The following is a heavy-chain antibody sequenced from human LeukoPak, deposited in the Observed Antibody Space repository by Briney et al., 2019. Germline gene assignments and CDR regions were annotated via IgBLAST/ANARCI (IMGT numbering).Heavy chain of an antibody. CDR2: IYSGGST. J-gene: IGHJ6*03. V-gene: IGHV3-53*01. CDR1: GFTFSSYS. Sequence: PGGSLRLSCAASGFTFSSYSMNWVRQAPGKGLEWVSVIYSGGSTYYADSVKGRFTISRDNSKDTLYLQMNSLRAEDTAVYYCARGSVYYYYMDVWGKGTTVTVSS. CDR3: ARGSVYYYYMDV.